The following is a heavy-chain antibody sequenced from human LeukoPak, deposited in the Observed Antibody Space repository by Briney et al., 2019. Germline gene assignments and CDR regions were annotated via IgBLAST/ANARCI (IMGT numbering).Heavy chain of an antibody. CDR3: ARDHHYDILTGYSPEYFDL. CDR2: INPSGGST. V-gene: IGHV1-46*01. D-gene: IGHD3-9*01. J-gene: IGHJ2*01. CDR1: GYTFTSYY. Sequence: ASVKVSCKASGYTFTSYYMHWVRQAPGQGLEWMGIINPSGGSTSYAQKFQGRVTMTRDTSTSTVYMELSSLRSEDTAVYYCARDHHYDILTGYSPEYFDLWGRGTLVTVSS.